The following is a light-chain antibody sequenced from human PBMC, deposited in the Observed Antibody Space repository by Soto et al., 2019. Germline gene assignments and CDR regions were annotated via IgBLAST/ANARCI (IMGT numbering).Light chain of an antibody. V-gene: IGLV2-8*01. CDR2: EVN. Sequence: SVLTEPPSASGSPGQSVTISCSGTSSDVGAYNYVSWYQQHPGRAPKVIIYEVNKRPSGVPDRFSGSKSGNTASLTVSGLRAEDEADYFCNSYAGSDNLVFGGGTKLTVL. CDR3: NSYAGSDNLV. J-gene: IGLJ2*01. CDR1: SSDVGAYNY.